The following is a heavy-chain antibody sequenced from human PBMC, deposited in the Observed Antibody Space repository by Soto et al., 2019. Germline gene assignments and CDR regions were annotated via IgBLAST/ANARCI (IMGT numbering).Heavy chain of an antibody. CDR1: GFTFSTNS. D-gene: IGHD2-15*01. CDR2: ISGGSSAI. CDR3: ARSASGGYYNYYAMDV. Sequence: EVQLVESGGGLVQPGGSRRLSCAASGFTFSTNSWTWVPQAPGKGLEWVSYISGGSSAIYYANPVKGRFSISRDNAKNSLYLQMNSLRDEHTSVYYCARSASGGYYNYYAMDVWRQGTTVTVSS. J-gene: IGHJ6*02. V-gene: IGHV3-48*02.